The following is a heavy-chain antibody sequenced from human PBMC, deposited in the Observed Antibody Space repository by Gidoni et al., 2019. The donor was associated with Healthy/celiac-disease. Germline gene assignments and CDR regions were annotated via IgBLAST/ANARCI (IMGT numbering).Heavy chain of an antibody. V-gene: IGHV3-23*01. CDR3: AKDTYYYGSGSYYRY. CDR2: ISGSGGST. D-gene: IGHD3-10*01. CDR1: GFPFSSYA. Sequence: EVQLLESGGGLVQPGGSLRLSCAASGFPFSSYAMSWVRQAPGKGLEWVSAISGSGGSTYYADSVKGRFTISRDNSKNTLYLQMNSLRAEDTAVYYCAKDTYYYGSGSYYRYWGQGTLVTVSS. J-gene: IGHJ4*02.